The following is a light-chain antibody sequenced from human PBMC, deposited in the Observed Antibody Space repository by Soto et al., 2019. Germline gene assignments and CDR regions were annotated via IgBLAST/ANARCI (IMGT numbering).Light chain of an antibody. CDR3: MQSTQLPPT. J-gene: IGKJ5*01. V-gene: IGKV2D-29*02. CDR1: QSLLHIPGETF. Sequence: VVMTQTPLSLSVAPGQPASISCKSSQSLLHIPGETFLFWCLQKPGQSPQLLIYEVSTRVSGVPDRFSGSGSGTDFTLEISRVETDDVGIYYCMQSTQLPPTFGQGTLLEV. CDR2: EVS.